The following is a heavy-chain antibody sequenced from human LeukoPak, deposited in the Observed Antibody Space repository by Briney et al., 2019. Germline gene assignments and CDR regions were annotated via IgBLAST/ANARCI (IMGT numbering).Heavy chain of an antibody. D-gene: IGHD3-3*01. V-gene: IGHV4-39*01. J-gene: IGHJ5*02. CDR1: GGSISSSSYY. Sequence: SETLSLTCTVSGGSISSSSYYWGWIRQPPGKGLEWIGGIYYSWSTYFNPSLKSRVTISVDTSKNQFSLKLSSVTAADTAVYYCAKAWSSYYDFWSGYYSWGQGTLVTVSS. CDR2: IYYSWST. CDR3: AKAWSSYYDFWSGYYS.